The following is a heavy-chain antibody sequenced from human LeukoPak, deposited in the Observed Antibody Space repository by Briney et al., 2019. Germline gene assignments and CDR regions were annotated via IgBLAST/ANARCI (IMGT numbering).Heavy chain of an antibody. CDR1: GFTFSNYG. Sequence: GGSLRLSCAVSGFTFSNYGMHWVRQAPGKGLEWVALISYDESQKDYADSVKGRFTISRDNGKNSLYLQMNSLRDEDTAVYYCARDRDYAFDYWGQGTLVTVSS. V-gene: IGHV3-30*03. CDR2: ISYDESQK. J-gene: IGHJ4*02. D-gene: IGHD4-17*01. CDR3: ARDRDYAFDY.